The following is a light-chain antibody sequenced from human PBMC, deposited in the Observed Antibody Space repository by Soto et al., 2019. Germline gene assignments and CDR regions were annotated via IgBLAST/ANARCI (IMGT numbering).Light chain of an antibody. J-gene: IGKJ3*01. V-gene: IGKV1-5*03. CDR3: QHYSS. Sequence: DIQMTQSPSTLSASVGDRVTITCRASQSINSFLAWYQQKPGQAPKLLIYKASNLESGVPSRFSGSGSGTEFTLTITSLQPDDFATHYCQHYSSFGPGTKVNIK. CDR2: KAS. CDR1: QSINSF.